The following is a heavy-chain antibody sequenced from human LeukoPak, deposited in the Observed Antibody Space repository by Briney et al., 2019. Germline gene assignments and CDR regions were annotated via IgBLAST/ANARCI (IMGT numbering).Heavy chain of an antibody. J-gene: IGHJ4*02. CDR3: ARRPYCSGGSCYRINYFDY. V-gene: IGHV5-51*01. Sequence: GESLKISCKGSGYSFTNYWIAWVRQMPGKGLEWMGIVYPGDSDTRYSPSFQGQVTISADKSISTAYLQWSSLKASDTAMYYCARRPYCSGGSCYRINYFDYWGQGTLVTVSS. CDR2: VYPGDSDT. CDR1: GYSFTNYW. D-gene: IGHD2-15*01.